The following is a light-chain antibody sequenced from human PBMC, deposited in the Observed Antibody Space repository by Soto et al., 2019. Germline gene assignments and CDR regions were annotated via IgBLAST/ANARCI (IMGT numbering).Light chain of an antibody. V-gene: IGLV2-14*04. CDR3: SSYTTSNTRQIV. CDR1: SSDVVGYNY. Sequence: SVYGAPREGGPISCKGNSSDVVGYNYVSWYQQHPGKAPKLMIFDVSNRPSGVSNRFSGSKSGNTASLTISGLQPEDEADYYCSSYTTSNTRQIVFGTGTKVTVL. CDR2: DVS. J-gene: IGLJ1*01.